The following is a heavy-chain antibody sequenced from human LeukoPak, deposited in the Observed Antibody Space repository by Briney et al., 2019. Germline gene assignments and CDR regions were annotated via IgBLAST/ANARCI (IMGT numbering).Heavy chain of an antibody. D-gene: IGHD4-17*01. J-gene: IGHJ3*02. CDR3: ARDPNGDYIGAFDM. V-gene: IGHV3-74*01. Sequence: PGGSLRLSCAASGFTFSSYWMHWVRQAPGKGLVWVSRINTDGSSTSYADSVKGRFTISRDNAKNTLYLQMNSLRAEDTATYYCARDPNGDYIGAFDMWGQGTVVTVSS. CDR1: GFTFSSYW. CDR2: INTDGSST.